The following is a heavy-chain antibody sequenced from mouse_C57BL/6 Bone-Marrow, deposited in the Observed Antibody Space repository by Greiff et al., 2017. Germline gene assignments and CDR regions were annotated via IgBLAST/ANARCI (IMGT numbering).Heavy chain of an antibody. J-gene: IGHJ3*01. CDR3: ARWGTGTGPWFAY. CDR1: GYAFSSSW. Sequence: QVQLQQSGPELVKPGASVKISCKASGYAFSSSWMNWVKQRPGKGLEWIGRIYPGDGDTNYNGKFKGKATLTADKSSSTAYMQLSSLTSEDSAVYFCARWGTGTGPWFAYWGQGTLVTVSA. D-gene: IGHD4-1*01. CDR2: IYPGDGDT. V-gene: IGHV1-82*01.